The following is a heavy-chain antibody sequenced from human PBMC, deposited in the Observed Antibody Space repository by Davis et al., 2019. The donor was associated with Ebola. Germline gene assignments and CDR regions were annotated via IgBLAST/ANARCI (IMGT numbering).Heavy chain of an antibody. V-gene: IGHV3-7*03. CDR1: GFTFSRDW. D-gene: IGHD3-3*01. Sequence: GESLKISCAASGFTFSRDWMSWVRQAPGKGLEWVANIKRDGGEKSYVDSVKGRFTISRDNAKNSLFLQMNSLRDEDTAVYYCARGGGNDFWSGYASIDLWGRGTLVTVSS. J-gene: IGHJ2*01. CDR2: IKRDGGEK. CDR3: ARGGGNDFWSGYASIDL.